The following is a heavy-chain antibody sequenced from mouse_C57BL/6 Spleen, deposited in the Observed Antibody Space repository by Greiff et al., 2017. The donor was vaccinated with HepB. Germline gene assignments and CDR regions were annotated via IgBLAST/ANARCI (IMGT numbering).Heavy chain of an antibody. CDR3: ARRYGSSYWYFDV. Sequence: QVQLQQPGAELVKPGASVKLSCQSSGYTFTSYWMQWVKQRPGQGLEWIGEIDPSDSYTNYNQKFKGKATLTVVTSSSTAYMQLISLTSEDSAVYYCARRYGSSYWYFDVWGTGTTVTVSA. J-gene: IGHJ1*03. V-gene: IGHV1-50*01. D-gene: IGHD1-1*01. CDR2: IDPSDSYT. CDR1: GYTFTSYW.